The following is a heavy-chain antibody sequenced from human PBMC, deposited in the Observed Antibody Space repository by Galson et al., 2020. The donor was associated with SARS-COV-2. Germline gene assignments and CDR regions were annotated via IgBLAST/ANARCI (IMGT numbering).Heavy chain of an antibody. D-gene: IGHD3-9*01. Sequence: GESLKISCAASGFTFSSYSMHWVRQAPGKGLEWVSSISSSSSYIYYADSVKGRFTISRDNAKNSLYLQMNSLRAEDTAVYYCARDPGDYDILTGYPDDAFDIWGQGTMVTVSS. CDR1: GFTFSSYS. CDR3: ARDPGDYDILTGYPDDAFDI. CDR2: ISSSSSYI. V-gene: IGHV3-21*01. J-gene: IGHJ3*02.